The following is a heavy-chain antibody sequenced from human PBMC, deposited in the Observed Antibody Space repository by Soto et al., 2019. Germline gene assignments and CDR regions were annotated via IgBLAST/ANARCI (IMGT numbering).Heavy chain of an antibody. CDR2: ISYDGGNK. D-gene: IGHD2-15*01. Sequence: QVQLVESGGGVVQPGRSLRLSCAASGFTFSSYGTHWVRQAPGKGLEWVAVISYDGGNKYYADSVKGRFTISRDNSKNTLYLQMNSLRAEDTAVYYCAKVLSPLLLCDAFDIWGQGTMVTVSS. J-gene: IGHJ3*02. CDR1: GFTFSSYG. CDR3: AKVLSPLLLCDAFDI. V-gene: IGHV3-30*18.